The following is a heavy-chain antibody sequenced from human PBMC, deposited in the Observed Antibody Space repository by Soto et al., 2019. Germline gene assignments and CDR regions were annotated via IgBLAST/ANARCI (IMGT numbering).Heavy chain of an antibody. Sequence: QVQLLESGPGLVKPSETLSLTCNVSGGSISGHYWSWVRQTPGKGLEWIGYIYYSGSTNYSPSLKSRVTISVDTSKNQFSLRLTSVTAADTAVYYRARGPYYDLIWNYYYMDVWGKGTTVTVSS. CDR1: GGSISGHY. CDR2: IYYSGST. D-gene: IGHD3-16*01. V-gene: IGHV4-59*08. CDR3: ARGPYYDLIWNYYYMDV. J-gene: IGHJ6*03.